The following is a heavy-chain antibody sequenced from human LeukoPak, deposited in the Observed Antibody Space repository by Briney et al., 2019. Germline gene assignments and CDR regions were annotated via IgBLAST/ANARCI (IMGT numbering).Heavy chain of an antibody. D-gene: IGHD2-15*01. J-gene: IGHJ6*02. V-gene: IGHV3-7*01. CDR1: GFTFSSYW. Sequence: GGSLRLSCAASGFTFSSYWMSWVRQAPGKGLEWVANIKQDGSEKYYVDSVKGRFTISRDNAKNSLYLQMNSLRAEDTAVYYCARTLGYCSGGSCYPLYYYYYGMDVWGQGTTVTVSS. CDR2: IKQDGSEK. CDR3: ARTLGYCSGGSCYPLYYYYYGMDV.